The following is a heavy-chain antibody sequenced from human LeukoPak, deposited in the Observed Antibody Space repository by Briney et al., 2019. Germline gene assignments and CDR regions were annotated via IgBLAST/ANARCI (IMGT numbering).Heavy chain of an antibody. Sequence: SETLSLTCAVSGYSISSGYYWGWIRQPPGKGLEWIGRIFTTGGANYNPSLKSRVTMSLDTSKNLFSLKLNSVTAADTAVYYCVRDGPXWGLLWGQGXLVTVSS. CDR2: IFTTGGA. CDR1: GYSISSGYY. V-gene: IGHV4-38-2*02. D-gene: IGHD7-27*01. J-gene: IGHJ4*02. CDR3: VRDGPXWGLL.